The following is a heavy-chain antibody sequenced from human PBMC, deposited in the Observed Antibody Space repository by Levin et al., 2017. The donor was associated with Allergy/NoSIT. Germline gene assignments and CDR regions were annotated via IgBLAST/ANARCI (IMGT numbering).Heavy chain of an antibody. J-gene: IGHJ1*01. CDR3: AKDRGYYDFWSGFSD. D-gene: IGHD3-3*01. V-gene: IGHV3-23*01. CDR2: IRGHGGST. CDR1: GFSFSTYA. Sequence: SGGSLRLSCVASGFSFSTYAMGWVRQAPGKGLEWVSIIRGHGGSTYYADSVKGRFTISRDNSMNTLYLHMDSLRVEDTAVYYCAKDRGYYDFWSGFSDWGQGTLVIVSS.